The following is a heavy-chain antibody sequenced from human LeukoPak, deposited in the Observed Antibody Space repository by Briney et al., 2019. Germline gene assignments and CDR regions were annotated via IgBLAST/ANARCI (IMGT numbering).Heavy chain of an antibody. J-gene: IGHJ3*01. D-gene: IGHD2-15*01. Sequence: GGSLRLSCTASGFTVRSNYMSCVRQSPRKGLEWVSIMYSGGSTDYADSVKGRFIISRDHSKNTLYLQMNSLRAEDTAVYYCARDRYCSGGSCYGDAFDLWGQGTMVTVSS. CDR3: ARDRYCSGGSCYGDAFDL. CDR2: MYSGGST. CDR1: GFTVRSNY. V-gene: IGHV3-53*01.